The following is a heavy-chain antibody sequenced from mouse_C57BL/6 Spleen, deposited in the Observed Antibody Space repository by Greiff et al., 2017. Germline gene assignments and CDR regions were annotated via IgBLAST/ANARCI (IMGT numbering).Heavy chain of an antibody. CDR3: ATLITKSLLAMNY. J-gene: IGHJ4*01. Sequence: EVQLVESGGGLVKPGGSLKLSCAASGFTFSDYGMHWVRQAPEKGLEWVAYISSGSSTIYYADTVKGRFTISRDNAKNTRFLQMTSLRSEDTAMYYGATLITKSLLAMNYWVQGPSVPFSS. V-gene: IGHV5-17*01. D-gene: IGHD1-1*01. CDR1: GFTFSDYG. CDR2: ISSGSSTI.